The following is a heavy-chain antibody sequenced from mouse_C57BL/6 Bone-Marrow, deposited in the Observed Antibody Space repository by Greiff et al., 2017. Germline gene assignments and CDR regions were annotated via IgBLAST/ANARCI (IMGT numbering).Heavy chain of an antibody. CDR3: ARRVGYDERLAY. CDR2: ISSGGSYT. D-gene: IGHD2-2*01. Sequence: DVKLVESGGDLVKPGGSLKLSCAASGFTFSSYGMSWVRPPPDKRLEWVANISSGGSYTYSPDRVKGRFTISRDNAKNTLYLQMSRLKSEDTAMYYCARRVGYDERLAYWGQGTLVTVSA. J-gene: IGHJ3*01. V-gene: IGHV5-6*02. CDR1: GFTFSSYG.